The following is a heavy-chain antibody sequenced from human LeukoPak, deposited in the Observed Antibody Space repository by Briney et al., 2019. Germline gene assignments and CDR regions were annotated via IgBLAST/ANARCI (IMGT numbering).Heavy chain of an antibody. V-gene: IGHV1-18*01. CDR3: ARGPQRGYSDY. CDR1: GYTFTSYG. Sequence: ASVTVSCRTSGYTFTSYGIRWVRQAPGQGLEWMGWISAYNGNTNYAQKFQGRVTMTTDTSTSTAYMELTSLRSDDTALYYCARGPQRGYSDYWGQGTLVTVSS. D-gene: IGHD5-18*01. J-gene: IGHJ4*02. CDR2: ISAYNGNT.